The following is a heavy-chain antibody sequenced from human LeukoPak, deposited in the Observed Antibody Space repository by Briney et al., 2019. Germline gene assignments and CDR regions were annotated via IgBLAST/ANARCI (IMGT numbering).Heavy chain of an antibody. V-gene: IGHV3-21*01. CDR2: ITSSSSYT. J-gene: IGHJ6*03. Sequence: GGSLRLSCAAPGITFSNYNMNWVRQAPGKGLEGISAITSSSSYTFYADSVKGRFTIPRDNAQNSLYLQMNSLRVEDTAIYYCARDPYNGAYSEGYYYYYMDVWGKGTTVTVSS. CDR1: GITFSNYN. CDR3: ARDPYNGAYSEGYYYYYMDV. D-gene: IGHD1-1*01.